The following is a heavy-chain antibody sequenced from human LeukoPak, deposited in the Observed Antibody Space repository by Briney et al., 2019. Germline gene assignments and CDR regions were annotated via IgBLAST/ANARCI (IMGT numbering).Heavy chain of an antibody. Sequence: ASVEVSCKASVYTFTGYYMHWVRQAPGQGLEWMGWINPNSGGTNYAQKFQGRVTMTRDTSISTAYMELSRLRSDDTAVYYCARGRGDSSGYFDWYFDLWGRGTLVTVSS. V-gene: IGHV1-2*02. J-gene: IGHJ2*01. CDR1: VYTFTGYY. CDR2: INPNSGGT. CDR3: ARGRGDSSGYFDWYFDL. D-gene: IGHD3-22*01.